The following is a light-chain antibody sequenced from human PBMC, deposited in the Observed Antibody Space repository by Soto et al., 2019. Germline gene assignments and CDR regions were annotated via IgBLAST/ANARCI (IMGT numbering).Light chain of an antibody. CDR2: SNN. V-gene: IGLV1-44*01. CDR3: AAWDDSPNGRV. CDR1: SSNIGSNT. Sequence: QSVLTQPPSASGTPGQRVTISCSGGSSNIGSNTVNWFQQLSGTAPKLLIYSNNQRPSGVPDRFSVSKSGTSASLAISELQSEDEAGYYCAAWDDSPNGRVFGGGTQLTVL. J-gene: IGLJ3*02.